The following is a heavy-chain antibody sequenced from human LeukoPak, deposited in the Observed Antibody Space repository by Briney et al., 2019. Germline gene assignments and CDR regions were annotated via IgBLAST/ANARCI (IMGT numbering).Heavy chain of an antibody. J-gene: IGHJ4*02. CDR1: GYSFPSYS. CDR2: IYPGYSDT. Sequence: YLQLSWMGSGYSFPSYSIGWVRQMTGKGLEWMGLIYPGYSDTRYSPSFQGQVTISADKSISTAYLQWSGLKASDTAMYYCVVAATNYWGQGTLVTVSS. D-gene: IGHD2-15*01. CDR3: VVAATNY. V-gene: IGHV5-51*01.